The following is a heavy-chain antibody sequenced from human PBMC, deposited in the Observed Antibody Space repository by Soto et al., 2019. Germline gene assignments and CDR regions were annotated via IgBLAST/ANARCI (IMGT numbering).Heavy chain of an antibody. CDR1: GFTFNNYA. V-gene: IGHV3-30-3*01. CDR3: ARGVTDGSGNDGAFDI. CDR2: MSYSGSNK. Sequence: QVQLVESGGGVVQPGRSLRLSCAASGFTFNNYAFHWVRQAPGKGLEWVIFMSYSGSNKYYADSVKGRFTISRDNSKNTLYLQMNSLRVEDTAVYYCARGVTDGSGNDGAFDIWGQGTMVTVSS. D-gene: IGHD3-10*01. J-gene: IGHJ3*02.